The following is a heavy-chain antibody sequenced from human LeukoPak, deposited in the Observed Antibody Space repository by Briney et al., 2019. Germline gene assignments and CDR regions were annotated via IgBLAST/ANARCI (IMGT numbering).Heavy chain of an antibody. Sequence: GGSLRLSCAASGFIFSNYDISWVRQAPGMGLEWISSIGRSGQTTFYADSVKGRFTISRDNSKNTLYLQMNSLRAEDTAVYYCAKTLGYCSSTSCYALDYWGQGTLVTVSS. D-gene: IGHD2-2*01. CDR1: GFIFSNYD. CDR3: AKTLGYCSSTSCYALDY. J-gene: IGHJ4*02. CDR2: IGRSGQTT. V-gene: IGHV3-23*01.